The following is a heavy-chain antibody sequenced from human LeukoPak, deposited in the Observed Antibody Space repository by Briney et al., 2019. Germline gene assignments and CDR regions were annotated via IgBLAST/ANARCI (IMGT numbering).Heavy chain of an antibody. J-gene: IGHJ4*02. D-gene: IGHD2-8*02. Sequence: PSETLSLTCGVSGGSISSTNYWSWLRQPPGKRLEWIGVISHSGSTNYNASLKSRLTISVDTSKNQFSLKLSSVTAADTAVYYCARGLRYWTYWGQGSLVTVSS. CDR2: ISHSGST. V-gene: IGHV4/OR15-8*01. CDR1: GGSISSTNY. CDR3: ARGLRYWTY.